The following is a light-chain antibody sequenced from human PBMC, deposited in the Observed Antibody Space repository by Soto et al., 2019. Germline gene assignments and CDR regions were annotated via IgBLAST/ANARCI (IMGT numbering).Light chain of an antibody. CDR3: QQYHSDPIT. CDR2: WAS. CDR1: QSISIN. J-gene: IGKJ5*01. Sequence: EIVMTQSPATLSVSPGERAILSCRASQSISINLAWFQQKPGQPPKLLIYWASTRESGVPDRFSGTGSATDFTLTISSLQAEDVAVYYCQQYHSDPITFGQGTRLEIK. V-gene: IGKV3-15*01.